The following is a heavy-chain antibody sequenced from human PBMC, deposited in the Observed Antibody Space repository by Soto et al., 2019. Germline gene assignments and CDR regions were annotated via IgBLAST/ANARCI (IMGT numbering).Heavy chain of an antibody. CDR1: GFPFSSTY. V-gene: IGHV3-23*01. CDR2: IDGSGGTT. D-gene: IGHD3-10*01. CDR3: AKNSGWFNT. J-gene: IGHJ5*02. Sequence: SGAASGFPFSSTYMTWVRQAPGKGLDWVSTIDGSGGTTYYADSVKGRFTISRDNSMNTVYLQMNSLRADDTALYYCAKNSGWFNTWGQGALVTVSS.